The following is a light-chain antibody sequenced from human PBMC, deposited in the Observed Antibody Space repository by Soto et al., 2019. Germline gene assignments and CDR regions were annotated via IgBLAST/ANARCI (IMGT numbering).Light chain of an antibody. V-gene: IGLV1-51*01. CDR3: GAWDSSLNVYI. CDR1: ASNIGNDY. J-gene: IGLJ1*01. Sequence: QSVLTQPPSVSAAPGHNVTISCSGTASNIGNDYVSWYQQLPGEAPQLLIYDNNGRPSGIPDRFSGSRSDTSATLGITGLQTGDEADYYCGAWDSSLNVYIFGTGTKVTVL. CDR2: DNN.